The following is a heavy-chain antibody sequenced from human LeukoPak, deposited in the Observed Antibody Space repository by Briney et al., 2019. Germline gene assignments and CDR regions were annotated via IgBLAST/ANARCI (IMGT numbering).Heavy chain of an antibody. D-gene: IGHD5-18*01. V-gene: IGHV3-21*01. CDR3: PRGSNGYSLGTDY. CDR2: ISSSSSYI. Sequence: GGSLRLSCAASGFTFSSYSMNWVRQAPGKGLEWVSSISSSSSYIYYADSVKGRFTISRDNAKNSLYLQMNSLRAEDTAVYYCPRGSNGYSLGTDYWGQGTLVTVSS. CDR1: GFTFSSYS. J-gene: IGHJ4*02.